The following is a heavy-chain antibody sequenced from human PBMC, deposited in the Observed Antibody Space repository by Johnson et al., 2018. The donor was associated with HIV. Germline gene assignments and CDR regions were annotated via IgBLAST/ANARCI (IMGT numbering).Heavy chain of an antibody. CDR1: GFTFSNVW. Sequence: VQLVESGGGLVQPGRSLRLSCAASGFTFSNVWMHWVRHAPGKGLEWIARIKSESDGGATDYSVPVRGRFTVSRDDSKNTLYLQMNSLKTEETSLYYCARVKGATNALDIWGPGTLVTVSS. V-gene: IGHV3-15*01. CDR3: ARVKGATNALDI. D-gene: IGHD1-26*01. J-gene: IGHJ3*02. CDR2: IKSESDGGAT.